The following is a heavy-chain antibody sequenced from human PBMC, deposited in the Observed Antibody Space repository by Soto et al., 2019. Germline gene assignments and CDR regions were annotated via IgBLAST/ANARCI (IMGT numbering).Heavy chain of an antibody. Sequence: SETLSLTCTVSGGYISSSSYYWGWIRQPPGKGLEWIGSIYYSGSTYYNPSLKSRVTISVDTSKNQFSLKLSSVTAADTAVYYCARIGMVRGVIMSYYYYGMDVWGQGTTVTVSS. D-gene: IGHD3-10*01. CDR3: ARIGMVRGVIMSYYYYGMDV. J-gene: IGHJ6*02. V-gene: IGHV4-39*01. CDR1: GGYISSSSYY. CDR2: IYYSGST.